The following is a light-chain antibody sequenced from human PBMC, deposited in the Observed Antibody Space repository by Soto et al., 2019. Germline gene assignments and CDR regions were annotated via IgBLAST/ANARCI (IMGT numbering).Light chain of an antibody. J-gene: IGKJ1*01. V-gene: IGKV1-5*01. CDR2: GAS. CDR1: QSIRHY. CDR3: QHHNSYSQT. Sequence: DIQMTQSPLTLSASVGDRVTITCRASQSIRHYLAWYQQMPGKAPKLLIYGASTLQSGVPSRFSGSGSGTEFTLTISSLQPNDFGTYFCQHHNSYSQTFG.